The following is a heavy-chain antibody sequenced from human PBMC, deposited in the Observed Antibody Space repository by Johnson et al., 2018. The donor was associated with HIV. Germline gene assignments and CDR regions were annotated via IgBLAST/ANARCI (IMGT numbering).Heavy chain of an antibody. V-gene: IGHV3-30-3*02. J-gene: IGHJ3*02. CDR3: AKWSIVGATFSDAFDI. CDR1: GFTFSSYA. D-gene: IGHD1-26*01. CDR2: ISSDGRNK. Sequence: QVQLVESGGGVVQPGRSLRLSCAASGFTFSSYAMHWVRQAPGKGLEWVAVISSDGRNKYYADSVKGRFTISRDNSKNTRYLQMNSLRAEDTAVYYCAKWSIVGATFSDAFDIWGQGTMVTVSS.